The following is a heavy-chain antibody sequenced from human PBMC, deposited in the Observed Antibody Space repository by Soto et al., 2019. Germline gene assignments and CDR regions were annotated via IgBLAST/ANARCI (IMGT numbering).Heavy chain of an antibody. CDR3: ARVATVGLYYYYYMDV. CDR2: IKYSGNS. V-gene: IGHV4-34*09. CDR1: GGSFSCYY. Sequence: PSETLSLTCAVYGGSFSCYYWSWIRQPPGKGLEWIGYIKYSGNSYYNPSLKSRVTISVDTSKSQFSLKLSSVTAADTAVYYCARVATVGLYYYYYMDVWGKGTTVTVSS. J-gene: IGHJ6*03.